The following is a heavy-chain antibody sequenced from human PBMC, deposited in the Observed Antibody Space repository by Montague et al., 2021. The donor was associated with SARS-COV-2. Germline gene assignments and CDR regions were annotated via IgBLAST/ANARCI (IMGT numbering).Heavy chain of an antibody. D-gene: IGHD5-12*01. J-gene: IGHJ4*02. Sequence: TLSLTCAVSGGSISSGNSWSWIRQAPGKGLERIGYIYQTGRAYYNPSLKSRVSISIDKSKNQFSLNVTSVTAADTALYYYARGSGNFRIDNWGLGSLVTVSS. CDR1: GGSISSGNS. V-gene: IGHV4-30-2*01. CDR2: IYQTGRA. CDR3: ARGSGNFRIDN.